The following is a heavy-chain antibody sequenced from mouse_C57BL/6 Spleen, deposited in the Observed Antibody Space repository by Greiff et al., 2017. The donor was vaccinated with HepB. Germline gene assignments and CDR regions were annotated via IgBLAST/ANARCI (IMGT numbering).Heavy chain of an antibody. CDR3: ARNDDYDGYAMDY. CDR2: IHPNSGST. CDR1: GYTFTSYW. J-gene: IGHJ4*01. Sequence: QVQLQQPGAELVKPGASVKLSCKASGYTFTSYWMHWVKQRPGQGLEWIGLIHPNSGSTNYNEKFKSKATLTVDKSSSTAYMQLSSRTSEDSAVYYCARNDDYDGYAMDYWGQGTSVTVSS. D-gene: IGHD2-4*01. V-gene: IGHV1-64*01.